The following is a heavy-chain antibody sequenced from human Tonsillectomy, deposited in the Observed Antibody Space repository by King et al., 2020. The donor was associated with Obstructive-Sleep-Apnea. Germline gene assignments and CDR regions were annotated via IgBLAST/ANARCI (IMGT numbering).Heavy chain of an antibody. D-gene: IGHD6-13*01. Sequence: VQLVESGGGVVQPGRSLRLSCAASGFTFSNYAMHWLRQAPGKGLEWVAVLWYDGSKEIYANFVKGRFTISRDNSTNTLYLQMTSLRTEDTAVYYCARDWYSSSSFDYWGQGTLVTVSS. J-gene: IGHJ4*02. CDR2: LWYDGSKE. CDR1: GFTFSNYA. CDR3: ARDWYSSSSFDY. V-gene: IGHV3-33*01.